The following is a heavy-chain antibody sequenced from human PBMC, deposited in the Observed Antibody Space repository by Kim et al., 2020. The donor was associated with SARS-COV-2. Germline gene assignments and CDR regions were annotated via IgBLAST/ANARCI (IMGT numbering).Heavy chain of an antibody. J-gene: IGHJ5*02. CDR2: FSYGGSS. CDR1: GDSIGNNKYF. CDR3: ARQPYFKLYASGTSFWGWFDP. Sequence: SETLSLTCSVSGDSIGNNKYFWGWIRQPPGKGLEWIGTFSYGGSSNYNPALKSRVTISGDTSKNQISLKMTSVTATDTAVYYCARQPYFKLYASGTSFWGWFDPWGHGTLVTVSS. D-gene: IGHD3-10*01. V-gene: IGHV4-39*01.